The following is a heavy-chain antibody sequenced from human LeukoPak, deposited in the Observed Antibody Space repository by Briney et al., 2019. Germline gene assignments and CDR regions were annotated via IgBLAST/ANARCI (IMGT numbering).Heavy chain of an antibody. CDR2: VYHSGST. Sequence: PSETLSLTCSVSGDSVISGLYYWTWVRQPPGKGLEWIGYVYHSGSTTYNPSLKSRVTISIDTSQNEFSLKLRSVTAADTAIYYCARGKYYGDSDFWGQGTLVIVSS. D-gene: IGHD3-3*01. CDR3: ARGKYYGDSDF. J-gene: IGHJ4*02. V-gene: IGHV4-61*01. CDR1: GDSVISGLYY.